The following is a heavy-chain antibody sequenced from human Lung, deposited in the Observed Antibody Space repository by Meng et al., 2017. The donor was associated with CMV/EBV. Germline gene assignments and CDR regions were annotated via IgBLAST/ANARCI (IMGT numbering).Heavy chain of an antibody. Sequence: GGSXRLSCAASGFTFSNYGLHWVRQAPGKGLEWVAFIRDDGGKKHHADSVKGRFIISRNNSKNTQSLQMNSLRAEDTAVYYCAGMVFAGDYWGQGTLVTVSS. CDR1: GFTFSNYG. CDR2: IRDDGGKK. V-gene: IGHV3-30*02. D-gene: IGHD2-8*01. J-gene: IGHJ4*02. CDR3: AGMVFAGDY.